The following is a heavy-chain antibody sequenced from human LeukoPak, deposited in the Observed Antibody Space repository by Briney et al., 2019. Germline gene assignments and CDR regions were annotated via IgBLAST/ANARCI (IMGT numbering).Heavy chain of an antibody. CDR3: ARMPFMVRGVIELDY. Sequence: ATSVKVSCKASGGTFSSYAISWVRQAPGQGLEWMGGINPIFGTANYAQKFQGRVTITADESTSTAYMELSSLRSEDTAVYYCARMPFMVRGVIELDYWGQGTLVTVSS. CDR1: GGTFSSYA. D-gene: IGHD3-10*01. J-gene: IGHJ4*02. V-gene: IGHV1-69*01. CDR2: INPIFGTA.